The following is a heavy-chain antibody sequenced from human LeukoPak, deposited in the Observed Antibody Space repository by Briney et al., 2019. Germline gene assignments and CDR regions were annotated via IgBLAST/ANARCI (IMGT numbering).Heavy chain of an antibody. CDR1: GFTFSSYA. Sequence: VSLRLSCSASGFTFSSYAMHWVRQAPGKGLEYVSATSSSGTSTYYADSAKGRFTITRDTSKNTLYLQMSSLRAEDTAVYYCVKDIGYYDSSGYSNAFDIWGQGTMVTVSS. V-gene: IGHV3-64D*06. CDR2: TSSSGTST. CDR3: VKDIGYYDSSGYSNAFDI. D-gene: IGHD3-22*01. J-gene: IGHJ3*02.